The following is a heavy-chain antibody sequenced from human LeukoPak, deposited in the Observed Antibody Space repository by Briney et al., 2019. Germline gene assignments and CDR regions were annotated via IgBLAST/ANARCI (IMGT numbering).Heavy chain of an antibody. CDR3: ARVRDWDPFDY. V-gene: IGHV3-74*01. CDR2: INTDGSGI. J-gene: IGHJ4*02. Sequence: GGSLSLSCAASGFTFSTYWMHWVRQAPGKGLVWVSRINTDGSGIRYADSVKGRFTISRDNLKNTLYLQMNSLRAEDTAVYYCARVRDWDPFDYWGQGTLVTVSS. D-gene: IGHD2-21*02. CDR1: GFTFSTYW.